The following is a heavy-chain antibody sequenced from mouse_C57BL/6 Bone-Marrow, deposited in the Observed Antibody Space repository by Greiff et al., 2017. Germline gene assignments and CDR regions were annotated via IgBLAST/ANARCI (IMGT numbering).Heavy chain of an antibody. CDR1: GYTFTSYW. Sequence: VQLQQPGAELVKPGASVKLSCKASGYTFTSYWMHWVKQRPGRGLEWIGRIDPNSGGTKSNEKFKSKATLTVDKPSSTAYMQLSSLTSEDSAVYYYAYGSTPLYYAMDYWGQGTSVTVSS. CDR2: IDPNSGGT. CDR3: AYGSTPLYYAMDY. D-gene: IGHD1-1*01. J-gene: IGHJ4*01. V-gene: IGHV1-72*01.